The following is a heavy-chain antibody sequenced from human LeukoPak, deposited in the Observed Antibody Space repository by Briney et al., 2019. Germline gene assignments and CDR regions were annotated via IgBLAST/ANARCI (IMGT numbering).Heavy chain of an antibody. V-gene: IGHV3-30*04. J-gene: IGHJ4*02. CDR2: ISYDGSNK. CDR1: GFTFSSYA. Sequence: AGGSLRLSCAASGFTFSSYAMHWVRQAPGKGLEWVAVISYDGSNKYYADSVKGRFTISRDNSKNTLYLQMNSLRAEDTAVYYCAKDHSGSYYYFDYWGQGTLVTVSS. CDR3: AKDHSGSYYYFDY. D-gene: IGHD1-26*01.